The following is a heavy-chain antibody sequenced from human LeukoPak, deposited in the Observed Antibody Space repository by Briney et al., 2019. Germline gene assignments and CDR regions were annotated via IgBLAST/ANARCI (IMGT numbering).Heavy chain of an antibody. CDR3: ARRGSNTWLFDY. CDR1: GFTFSNAW. Sequence: GGSLRLSCAASGFTFSNAWMSWVRQAPGKGLEWVGRIKSKTDGGTTDYAAPVKGRFTISRDNSKNTLYLQMNSLRAEDTAVYYCARRGSNTWLFDYWGQGTLVTVSS. CDR2: IKSKTDGGTT. V-gene: IGHV3-15*01. J-gene: IGHJ4*02. D-gene: IGHD6-13*01.